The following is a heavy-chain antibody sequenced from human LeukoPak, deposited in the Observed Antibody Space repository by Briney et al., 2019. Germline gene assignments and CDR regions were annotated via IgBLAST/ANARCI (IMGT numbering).Heavy chain of an antibody. CDR2: INSSSSYI. V-gene: IGHV3-21*01. Sequence: GSLRLSCAASGFTFSSYSMNWVRQAPGKGLEWVSSINSSSSYIYYADSVKGRFTISRDNAKNSLYLQMNSLRAEDTAVYYCARDDWEIAAAGTLDAFDIWGQGTMVTVSS. D-gene: IGHD6-13*01. CDR1: GFTFSSYS. J-gene: IGHJ3*02. CDR3: ARDDWEIAAAGTLDAFDI.